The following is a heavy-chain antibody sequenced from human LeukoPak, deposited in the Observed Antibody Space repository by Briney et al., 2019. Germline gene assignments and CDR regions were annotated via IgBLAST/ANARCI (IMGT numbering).Heavy chain of an antibody. CDR1: GGSISSYY. J-gene: IGHJ4*02. Sequence: SETLSLTCTVSGGSISSYYWSWIRQPPGKGLEWIGYIYYSGSTNYNPSLKSRVTISVDTSKNQFSLKLSSVTAADTAVYYCARGRWLQYGHDYWGQGTLVTVSS. CDR3: ARGRWLQYGHDY. D-gene: IGHD5-24*01. CDR2: IYYSGST. V-gene: IGHV4-59*01.